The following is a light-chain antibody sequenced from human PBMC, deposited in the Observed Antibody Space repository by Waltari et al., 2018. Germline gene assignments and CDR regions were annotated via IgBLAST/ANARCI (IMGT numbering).Light chain of an antibody. V-gene: IGKV1-39*01. CDR2: AAS. CDR1: QSINTF. J-gene: IGKJ2*01. CDR3: QQYDSVPYT. Sequence: DIQMTQSPSSLSASIGDRVTITCRTSQSINTFLAWYQQKPGTAPQLLVYAASSLQRGVPSKCSGGGSGTEFTFTVSSLQPEDIGTYFWQQYDSVPYTFGQGTKLDI.